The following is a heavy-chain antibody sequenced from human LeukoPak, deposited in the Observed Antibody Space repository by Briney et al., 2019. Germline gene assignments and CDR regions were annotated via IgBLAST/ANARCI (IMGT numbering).Heavy chain of an antibody. CDR1: GGTFTSYA. CDR3: ARGGSGSYYVDFNWFDP. D-gene: IGHD3-10*01. J-gene: IGHJ5*02. CDR2: IIPIFGTP. V-gene: IGHV1-69*13. Sequence: ASVKVSCKASGGTFTSYAISWVRQAPGQGLEWMGGIIPIFGTPNYAQKFQGRVTITSDESTSTAYMELSSLRSEDTAVYYCARGGSGSYYVDFNWFDPWGQGTLVTVSS.